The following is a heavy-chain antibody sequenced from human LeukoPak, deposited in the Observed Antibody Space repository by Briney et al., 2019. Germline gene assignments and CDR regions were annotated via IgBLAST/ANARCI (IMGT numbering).Heavy chain of an antibody. CDR3: ARGGVNYFDY. V-gene: IGHV4-59*01. Sequence: SETLSLTCTVSGGSISNYYWSWIRQPPGKGLEWIGYIYYSGSTNYNPSLKSRVTISVDTSKNQFSLKLSSVTAADTAVYYCARGGVNYFDYWGQGTLVTVSS. J-gene: IGHJ4*02. D-gene: IGHD3-10*01. CDR2: IYYSGST. CDR1: GGSISNYY.